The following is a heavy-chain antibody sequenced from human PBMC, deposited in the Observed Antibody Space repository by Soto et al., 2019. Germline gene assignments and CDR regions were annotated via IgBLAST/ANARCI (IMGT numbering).Heavy chain of an antibody. CDR3: AIFNCFLARTFDF. CDR2: ISSGGSAI. Sequence: PGGSTSLSSAASGFTFNTIEMSWVRQAPGKGLEWVSYISSGGSAIYYADSVKGRFTISRANARNSLYLKMNSLRAKDTAVYYLAIFNCFLARTFDFWVQGSMVTGSS. V-gene: IGHV3-48*03. D-gene: IGHD3-3*01. CDR1: GFTFNTIE. J-gene: IGHJ4*02.